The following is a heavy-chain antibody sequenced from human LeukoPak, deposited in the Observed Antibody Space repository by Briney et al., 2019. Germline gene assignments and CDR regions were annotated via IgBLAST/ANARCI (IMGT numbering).Heavy chain of an antibody. V-gene: IGHV1-46*01. J-gene: IGHJ4*02. CDR1: GYSFSSYF. CDR2: INPSDGTP. D-gene: IGHD2-21*01. CDR3: SGGNRLLSRYFEY. Sequence: ASVKVSCKASGYSFSSYFMHWVRQAPGQGLEWMGIINPSDGTPRYTQTFHGRVTMTRDTSTSTVYMELINLRSDDTAIYFCSGGNRLLSRYFEYWGQGTLVTVSS.